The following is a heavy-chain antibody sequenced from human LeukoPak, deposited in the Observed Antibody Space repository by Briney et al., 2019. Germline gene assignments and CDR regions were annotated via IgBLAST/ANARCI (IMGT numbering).Heavy chain of an antibody. CDR3: ARGSTGTTRSWFDP. CDR2: LSGSGGST. Sequence: GGSLRLSCAASGFTVSSNYMSWVRQAPGKGLEWVSGLSGSGGSTYYADSVKGRFTISRDNSKNTVSLQMNSLRAEDTAVYYCARGSTGTTRSWFDPWGQGTLVTVSS. V-gene: IGHV3-23*01. CDR1: GFTVSSNY. J-gene: IGHJ5*02. D-gene: IGHD1-1*01.